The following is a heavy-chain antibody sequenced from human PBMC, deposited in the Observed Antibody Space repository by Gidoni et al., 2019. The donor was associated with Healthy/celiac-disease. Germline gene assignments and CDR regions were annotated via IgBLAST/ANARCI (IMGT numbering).Heavy chain of an antibody. V-gene: IGHV3-11*01. CDR3: ARGHYYDKSFDY. D-gene: IGHD3-22*01. J-gene: IGHJ4*02. Sequence: QVQLVESGGGLFKPGGPLSLSCAAPGFTFSAYYMSWIRQAPGKGLEWVSYISSSGSTIYYADSVKGRFTISRDNAKNSLYLQMNSLRAEDTAVYYCARGHYYDKSFDYWGQGTLVTVSS. CDR1: GFTFSAYY. CDR2: ISSSGSTI.